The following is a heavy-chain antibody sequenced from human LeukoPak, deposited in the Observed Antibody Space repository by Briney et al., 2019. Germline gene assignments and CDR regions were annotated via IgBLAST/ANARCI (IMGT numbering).Heavy chain of an antibody. J-gene: IGHJ5*02. V-gene: IGHV4-39*07. CDR3: ARDRLPYYYDSSGYYTWFDP. CDR1: GGSISSYY. D-gene: IGHD3-22*01. CDR2: IYYSGST. Sequence: SETLSLTCTVSGGSISSYYWGWIRQPPGKGLEWIGSIYYSGSTYYNPSLKSRVTISVDTSKNQFSLKLSSVTAADTAVYYCARDRLPYYYDSSGYYTWFDPWGQGTLVTVSS.